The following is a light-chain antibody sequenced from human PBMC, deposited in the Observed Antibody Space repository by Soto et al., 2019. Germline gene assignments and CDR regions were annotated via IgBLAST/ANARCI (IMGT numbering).Light chain of an antibody. CDR3: SSYTSTNTLV. V-gene: IGLV2-14*01. J-gene: IGLJ2*01. Sequence: QSALTQPASVXXXXXXXXXXXCTGTRSDVGGYNFVSWYQQHPGKVPKLLIYDVTHRPSGVSNRFSASKSANTASLTISGLQAEDEADYYCSSYTSTNTLVFGGGTKLTVL. CDR2: DVT. CDR1: RSDVGGYNF.